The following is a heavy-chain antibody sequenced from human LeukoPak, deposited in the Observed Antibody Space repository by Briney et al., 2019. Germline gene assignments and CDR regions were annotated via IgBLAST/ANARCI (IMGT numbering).Heavy chain of an antibody. CDR2: IYYSGST. Sequence: SETLSLTCTVSGGSVSSGSYYWSWIRQPPGKGLEWIGYIYYSGSTNYNPSLKSRVTISVDTSKNQFSLKLSSVTAADTAVYYCARLPGYSYGYIRAYYYGMDVWGQGTTVTVSS. J-gene: IGHJ6*02. D-gene: IGHD5-18*01. CDR1: GGSVSSGSYY. CDR3: ARLPGYSYGYIRAYYYGMDV. V-gene: IGHV4-61*01.